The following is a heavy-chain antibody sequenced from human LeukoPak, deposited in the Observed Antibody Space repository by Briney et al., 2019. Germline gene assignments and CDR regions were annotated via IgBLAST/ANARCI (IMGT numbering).Heavy chain of an antibody. CDR1: GFTFSSYA. Sequence: GGSLRLSCTASGFTFSSYAMNWVRQAPGKGLEWVSGISAGGGRTYYADSVKGRFLNSRDNSKNTLYLQMNSLRAEDTAVYYCAREGSGSWGGDFDYWGQGTLVTVSS. CDR2: ISAGGGRT. D-gene: IGHD3-10*01. V-gene: IGHV3-23*01. CDR3: AREGSGSWGGDFDY. J-gene: IGHJ4*02.